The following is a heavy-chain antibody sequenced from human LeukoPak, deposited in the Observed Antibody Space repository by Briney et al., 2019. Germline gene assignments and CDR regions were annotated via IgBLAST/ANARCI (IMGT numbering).Heavy chain of an antibody. CDR2: IQQGGSEK. CDR3: ARCHSSSSGDY. Sequence: GGSLRLSCAASGFTFSSHSMSWVRQAPGKGLEWVANIQQGGSEKYYVDSVKGRFTISRDNAKNSLFLQMNSLRAEDTAVYYCARCHSSSSGDYWGQGTLVTVSS. J-gene: IGHJ4*02. D-gene: IGHD6-6*01. V-gene: IGHV3-7*05. CDR1: GFTFSSHS.